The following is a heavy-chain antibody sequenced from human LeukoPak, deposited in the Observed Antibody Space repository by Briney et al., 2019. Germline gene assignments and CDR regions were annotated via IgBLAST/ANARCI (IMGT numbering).Heavy chain of an antibody. J-gene: IGHJ4*02. CDR3: ARDGYSSAGQNW. D-gene: IGHD6-25*01. Sequence: SETLSLTCTVSGGSISSGGYYWSWIRQPPGKGLEWIGYIYHSGSTYYNPSLKSRVTISVDRSKNQFSLKLSSVTAADTAVYYCARDGYSSAGQNWWGQGTLVTVSS. V-gene: IGHV4-30-2*01. CDR2: IYHSGST. CDR1: GGSISSGGYY.